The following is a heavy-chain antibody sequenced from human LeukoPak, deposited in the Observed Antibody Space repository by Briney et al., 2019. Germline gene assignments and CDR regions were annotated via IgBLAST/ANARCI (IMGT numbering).Heavy chain of an antibody. CDR1: GFTCSSYW. CDR2: IKKEGREK. Sequence: GGSLTLSCAASGFTCSSYWRSWDRQAPGKGLEWVANIKKEGREKDYVDSVKGRFTISRDNAKTSLYLQRNSLRAEDTAVYYCARDLSGVTGYTYGRGIDYWGQGTLVTVSS. V-gene: IGHV3-7*01. J-gene: IGHJ4*02. D-gene: IGHD5-18*01. CDR3: ARDLSGVTGYTYGRGIDY.